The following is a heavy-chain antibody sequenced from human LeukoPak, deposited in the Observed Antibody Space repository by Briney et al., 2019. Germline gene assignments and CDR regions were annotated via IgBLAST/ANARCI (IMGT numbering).Heavy chain of an antibody. CDR2: ISAYNGNT. Sequence: ASVKVSCKASGYTFTSYGISWVRQAPGQGLEWMGWISAYNGNTNYAQKLQGRVTMTTDTPTSTAYMELRSLRSDDTAVYYCARVRLLYYDFWSGYYRHSPYYYGMDVWGQGTTVTVSS. V-gene: IGHV1-18*01. D-gene: IGHD3-3*01. CDR1: GYTFTSYG. J-gene: IGHJ6*02. CDR3: ARVRLLYYDFWSGYYRHSPYYYGMDV.